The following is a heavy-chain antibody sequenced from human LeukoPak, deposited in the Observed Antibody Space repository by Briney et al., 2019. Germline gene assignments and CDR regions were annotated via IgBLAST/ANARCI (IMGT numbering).Heavy chain of an antibody. Sequence: PGGSLRLSCAASGFTFSSYRMNWVRQAPGKGLEWVSSISSSSSYIYYADSVKGRFTISRDNAKNSLYLQMNSLRAEDTAVYYCAGEDIVVVPAAPLNDAFDIWGQGTMVTVSS. J-gene: IGHJ3*02. D-gene: IGHD2-2*01. CDR1: GFTFSSYR. V-gene: IGHV3-21*01. CDR2: ISSSSSYI. CDR3: AGEDIVVVPAAPLNDAFDI.